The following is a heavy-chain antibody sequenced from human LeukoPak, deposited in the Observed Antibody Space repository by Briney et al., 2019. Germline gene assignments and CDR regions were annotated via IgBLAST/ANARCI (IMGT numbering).Heavy chain of an antibody. CDR3: ARDGYNPVAFDI. CDR2: IYYSGTT. CDR1: GGSISSSGYY. Sequence: SETLSLTCTVSGGSISSSGYYWGWIRQPPGKGLEWIGTIYYSGTTYYNPSLKSRVTRSIDTSKNHFSLKLNSVTAADTAVYYCARDGYNPVAFDIWGQGTVVTVSS. J-gene: IGHJ3*02. D-gene: IGHD5-24*01. V-gene: IGHV4-39*02.